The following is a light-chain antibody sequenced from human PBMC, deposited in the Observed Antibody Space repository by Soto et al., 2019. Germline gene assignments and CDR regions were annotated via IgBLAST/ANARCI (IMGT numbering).Light chain of an antibody. Sequence: QSVLTQPASVSGSPGQSITISCTGISSDVGSYNLVSWYQQHPGKAPKLMIYEVSKRPSGVSNRFSGSKSGNTASLTISGLQAEDEADYYCCSYAGSVVFGGGTKLTVL. J-gene: IGLJ2*01. CDR1: SSDVGSYNL. CDR2: EVS. CDR3: CSYAGSVV. V-gene: IGLV2-23*02.